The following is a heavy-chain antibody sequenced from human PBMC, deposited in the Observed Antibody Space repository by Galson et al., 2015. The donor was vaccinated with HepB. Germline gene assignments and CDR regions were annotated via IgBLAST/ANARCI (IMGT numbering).Heavy chain of an antibody. CDR3: ARVPDCGGDCFNWYFDL. Sequence: SLRLSCAASGFTFSSYSMNWVRQAPGKGLEWVSSISSSSSYIYYADSVKGRFTISRDNAKNSLYLQMNSLRAEDTAVYYCARVPDCGGDCFNWYFDLWGRGTLVTVSS. CDR1: GFTFSSYS. D-gene: IGHD2-21*02. V-gene: IGHV3-21*01. CDR2: ISSSSSYI. J-gene: IGHJ2*01.